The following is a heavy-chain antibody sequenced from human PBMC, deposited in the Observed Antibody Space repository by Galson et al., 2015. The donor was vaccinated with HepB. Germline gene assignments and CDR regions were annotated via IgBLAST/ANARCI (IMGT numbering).Heavy chain of an antibody. CDR2: ISYDGSNK. CDR1: GFTFSSYG. D-gene: IGHD3-22*01. CDR3: ARAPDYYDSSGYLTVNWFDP. V-gene: IGHV3-30*03. Sequence: SLRLSCAASGFTFSSYGMHWVRQAPGKGLEWVAVISYDGSNKYYADSVKGRFTTSRDNAKNSLYLQMNSLRAEDTAVYYCARAPDYYDSSGYLTVNWFDPWGQGTLVTVSS. J-gene: IGHJ5*02.